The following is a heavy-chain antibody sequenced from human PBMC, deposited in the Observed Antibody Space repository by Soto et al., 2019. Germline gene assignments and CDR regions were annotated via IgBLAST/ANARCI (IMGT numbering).Heavy chain of an antibody. J-gene: IGHJ4*02. CDR3: ARGRWELPY. CDR2: IHYNGGS. CDR1: GGSMSGYF. Sequence: SETLSLTCAVSGGSMSGYFWTWIRQTPGKELEWIGYIHYNGGSDSNPSLKSRVTISVDTSKNQFSLNLRSVTAADTAVYYCARGRWELPYWGQGTLVTVSS. V-gene: IGHV4-59*01. D-gene: IGHD1-26*01.